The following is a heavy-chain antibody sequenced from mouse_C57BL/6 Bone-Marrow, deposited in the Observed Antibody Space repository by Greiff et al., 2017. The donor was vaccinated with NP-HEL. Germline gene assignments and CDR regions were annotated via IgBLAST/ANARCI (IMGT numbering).Heavy chain of an antibody. CDR3: AREGILKGFDY. V-gene: IGHV1-64*01. CDR2: IHPNSGST. CDR1: GYTFTSYW. Sequence: QVQLQQPGAELVKPGASVKLSCKASGYTFTSYWMHWVKQRPGHGLEWIGMIHPNSGSTNYNEKFKSKATLTVDKSSSTAYMQLSSLTSEDAAVYYCAREGILKGFDYWGQGTTLTVSS. J-gene: IGHJ2*01.